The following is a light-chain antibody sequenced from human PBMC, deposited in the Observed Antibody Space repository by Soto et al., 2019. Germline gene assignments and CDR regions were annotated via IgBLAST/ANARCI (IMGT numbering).Light chain of an antibody. CDR2: GAS. J-gene: IGKJ1*01. V-gene: IGKV3-15*01. CDR1: QSVSTN. CDR3: HQYNFWPS. Sequence: EIVMTQSPDTLSVSPGERATLSCRASQSVSTNLAWYQQKPGQAPRLLMYGASTRATGIPARFSGSGSGTEFTLSISSLQSEDFAVYYCHQYNFWPSFGQGTKVDIK.